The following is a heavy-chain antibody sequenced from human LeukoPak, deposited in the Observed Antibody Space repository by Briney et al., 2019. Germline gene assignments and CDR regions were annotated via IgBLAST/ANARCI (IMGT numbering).Heavy chain of an antibody. Sequence: PGGSLGLPCQASGFTASSNYMSWVRQVPGKGLEWVSVIYSGGSTYYADSVKGSFTISREKSKNTLCLQMNSLRAEATAVYYCARDCSSTSCYPTEADYWGQGTLVTVSS. CDR2: IYSGGST. J-gene: IGHJ4*02. V-gene: IGHV3-66*01. D-gene: IGHD2-2*01. CDR1: GFTASSNY. CDR3: ARDCSSTSCYPTEADY.